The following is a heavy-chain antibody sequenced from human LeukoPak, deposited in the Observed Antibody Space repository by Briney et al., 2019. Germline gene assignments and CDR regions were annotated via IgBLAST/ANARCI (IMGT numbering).Heavy chain of an antibody. D-gene: IGHD3-10*01. J-gene: IGHJ4*02. CDR1: GFTFSSYG. CDR3: TRLHYYGSGSQDY. V-gene: IGHV3-30*03. Sequence: PGGSLRLSCAASGFTFSSYGMHWVRQAPGKGLEWVAVISYDGSNKYYADSVKGRFTISRDNAKNSLYLQMNSLKTEDTAVYYCTRLHYYGSGSQDYWGQGTLVTVSS. CDR2: ISYDGSNK.